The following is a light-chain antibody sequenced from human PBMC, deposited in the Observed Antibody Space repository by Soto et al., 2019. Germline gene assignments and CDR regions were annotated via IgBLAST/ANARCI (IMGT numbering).Light chain of an antibody. CDR3: QQYDGLPAT. CDR1: QNIKRC. CDR2: EAS. V-gene: IGKV1-33*01. J-gene: IGKJ4*01. Sequence: DIQMTQSPSTLSASVGDRVTITCQASQNIKRCLNWYQQKSGKAPKLLIYEASGLERGVPSRFSGSGSGTDFTFTINSLRPDDIATYYCQQYDGLPATFGGGTKVDI.